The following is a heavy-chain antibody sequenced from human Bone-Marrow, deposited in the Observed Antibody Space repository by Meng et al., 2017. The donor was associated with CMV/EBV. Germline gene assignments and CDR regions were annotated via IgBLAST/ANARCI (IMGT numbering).Heavy chain of an antibody. V-gene: IGHV3-72*01. CDR1: GFTFSDHY. Sequence: GESLKISCAASGFTFSDHYMDWVRQAPGKGLEWVGRIRNKDNSHTTEYDASVKGRFTISRDDSKNSLYLQMNSLKTEDTAVYYCARGAGGNCSSTSCYAYYYGLDVWGQGSTVSVS. CDR3: ARGAGGNCSSTSCYAYYYGLDV. J-gene: IGHJ6*02. D-gene: IGHD2-2*01. CDR2: IRNKDNSHTT.